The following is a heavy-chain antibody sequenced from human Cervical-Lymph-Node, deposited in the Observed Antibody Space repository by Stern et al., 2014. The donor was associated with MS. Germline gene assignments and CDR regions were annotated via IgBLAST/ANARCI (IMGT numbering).Heavy chain of an antibody. J-gene: IGHJ4*02. V-gene: IGHV1-18*01. Sequence: VQLVQSGAEVKKPGSSVNVSCKASGYTFTSYGISWVRQAPGQGLEWMGWISAYNGNTNYAQKLQGRVTMTTDTSTSTAYMELRSLRSDDTAVYYCARSSEVAANVGDFDYWGQGTLVTVSS. CDR2: ISAYNGNT. D-gene: IGHD6-19*01. CDR1: GYTFTSYG. CDR3: ARSSEVAANVGDFDY.